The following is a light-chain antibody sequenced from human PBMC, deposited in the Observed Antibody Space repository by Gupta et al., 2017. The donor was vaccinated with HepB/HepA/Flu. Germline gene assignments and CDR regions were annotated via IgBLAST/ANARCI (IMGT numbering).Light chain of an antibody. CDR2: GAS. Sequence: EIVLTQSPATLSLSPGERATLSCRASQRVDTTYLAWYQQKPGQAPRLLIFGASKRATGIPDRFSGGESGADFALTISRGEPEDFAMYYCQQYDKSLPWTFGQGTKVEI. J-gene: IGKJ1*01. CDR3: QQYDKSLPWT. V-gene: IGKV3-20*01. CDR1: QRVDTTY.